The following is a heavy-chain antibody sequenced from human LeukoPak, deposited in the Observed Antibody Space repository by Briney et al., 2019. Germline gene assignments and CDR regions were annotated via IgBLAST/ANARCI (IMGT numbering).Heavy chain of an antibody. CDR2: IYTSGST. J-gene: IGHJ5*02. V-gene: IGHV4-4*07. CDR3: ARVDITIFGVATGWFDP. CDR1: GGSISSGY. D-gene: IGHD3-3*01. Sequence: SETLSLTCTVSGGSISSGYWSWIRQPAGKGLEWIGRIYTSGSTNYNPSLKSRVTMSVDTSKNQFSLKLSSVTAAATAVYSCARVDITIFGVATGWFDPWGQGTLVTV.